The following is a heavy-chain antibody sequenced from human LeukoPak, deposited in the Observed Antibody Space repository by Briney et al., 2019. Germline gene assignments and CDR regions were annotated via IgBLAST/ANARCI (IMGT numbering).Heavy chain of an antibody. CDR1: GFTFSSYW. Sequence: PGGSLRLSCAASGFTFSSYWMHRVRQAPGKGLVWVSRINSDGSSTSYADSVKGRFTISRDNAKNTLYLQMNSLRAEDTAVYYCARGPRGYEAFDIWGQGTMVTVSS. D-gene: IGHD3-10*01. J-gene: IGHJ3*02. CDR2: INSDGSST. CDR3: ARGPRGYEAFDI. V-gene: IGHV3-74*01.